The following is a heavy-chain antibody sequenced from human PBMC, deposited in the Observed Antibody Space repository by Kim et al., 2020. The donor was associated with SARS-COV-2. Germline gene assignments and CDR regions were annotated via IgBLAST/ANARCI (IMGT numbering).Heavy chain of an antibody. J-gene: IGHJ4*02. CDR3: VRHEGGTTYDY. V-gene: IGHV4-59*08. Sequence: SETLSLTCTVSGASIRNYIWSWIRQPPGKGLEWIGYIYKSGSTDYNPSLKSRVTISMDTSRNQFSLNLNSVTAADTAVYYCVRHEGGTTYDYWGQGTLVTVSS. CDR1: GASIRNYI. CDR2: IYKSGST. D-gene: IGHD1-1*01.